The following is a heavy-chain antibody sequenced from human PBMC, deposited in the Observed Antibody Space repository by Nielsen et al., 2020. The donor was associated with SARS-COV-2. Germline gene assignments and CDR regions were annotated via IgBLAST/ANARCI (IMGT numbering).Heavy chain of an antibody. J-gene: IGHJ4*02. V-gene: IGHV3-30-3*01. CDR1: GFTFSSYA. CDR3: ALEGDGYTDY. CDR2: ISYDGSNK. D-gene: IGHD5-24*01. Sequence: GGSLRLSCAASGFTFSSYAMHWVRQAPGKGLEWVAVISYDGSNKYYADSVKGRFTISRDNSKNTLYLQMNSLRAEDTAVYYCALEGDGYTDYWGQGTLVTVSS.